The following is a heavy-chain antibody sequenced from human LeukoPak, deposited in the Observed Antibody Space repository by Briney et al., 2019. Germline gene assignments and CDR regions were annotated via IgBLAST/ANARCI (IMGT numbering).Heavy chain of an antibody. CDR1: GYTFTGYY. CDR2: INPNSGGT. Sequence: GASVKVSCKASGYTFTGYYMHWVRQAPGQGLEWMGWINPNSGGTNYAQKFQGRVTMTRDTSISTAYMELSRLKSDDTAVYYCARTHSYSYDRAFDFWGQGTMVTVSS. J-gene: IGHJ3*01. V-gene: IGHV1-2*02. D-gene: IGHD5-18*01. CDR3: ARTHSYSYDRAFDF.